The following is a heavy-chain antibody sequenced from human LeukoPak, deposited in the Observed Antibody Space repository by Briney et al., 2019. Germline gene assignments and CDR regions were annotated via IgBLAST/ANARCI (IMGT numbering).Heavy chain of an antibody. CDR1: GYTFTGYY. CDR2: ISAYNGNT. Sequence: ASVKLSCKASGYTFTGYYMHWVRQAPGQGLEWMGWISAYNGNTNYAQKLQGRVTMTTDTSTSTAYMELRSLRSDDTAVYYCARDDYYDSSGYFPPGGNWGQGTLVTVSS. CDR3: ARDDYYDSSGYFPPGGN. V-gene: IGHV1-18*04. D-gene: IGHD3-22*01. J-gene: IGHJ4*02.